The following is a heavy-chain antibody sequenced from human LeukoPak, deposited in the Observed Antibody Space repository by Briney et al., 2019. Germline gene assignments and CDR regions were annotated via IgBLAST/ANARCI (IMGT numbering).Heavy chain of an antibody. D-gene: IGHD4-23*01. Sequence: PGESLKISCKSSGYSFITYWIGWVRQMPGKGLEWMGIIYPGDSDTRYRPSFQGQVTISADKSISTAYLQWSSLKASDTAMYYCARPDDYGGKPGAFEIWGQGTMVTVSS. CDR2: IYPGDSDT. J-gene: IGHJ3*02. V-gene: IGHV5-51*01. CDR1: GYSFITYW. CDR3: ARPDDYGGKPGAFEI.